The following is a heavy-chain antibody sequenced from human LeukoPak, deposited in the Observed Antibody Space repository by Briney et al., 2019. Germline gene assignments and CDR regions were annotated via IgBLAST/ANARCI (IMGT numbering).Heavy chain of an antibody. J-gene: IGHJ4*02. Sequence: PGGSLRLSCAASGFTFSSYGLHWVRQAPGKGLEWVAVIWSDGSDKYYADSVKGRFTISRDNSKNTLYLQMNSLRTDDTALYYCVRHHYYFDHWGQGTLVTVSS. V-gene: IGHV3-33*01. CDR1: GFTFSSYG. CDR2: IWSDGSDK. CDR3: VRHHYYFDH.